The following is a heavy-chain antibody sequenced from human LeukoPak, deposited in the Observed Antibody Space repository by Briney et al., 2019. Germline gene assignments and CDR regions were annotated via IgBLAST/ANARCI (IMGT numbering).Heavy chain of an antibody. J-gene: IGHJ4*02. CDR1: GGSFSGYY. Sequence: SETLSLTCSVYGGSFSGYYWSWIRQPPGKGLEWIGEINHSGSTYYNPSLKSRVTISVDTSKNQFSLKLSSVTAADTAVYYCARDRTIAAAGTFDYWGQGTLVTVSS. D-gene: IGHD6-13*01. CDR2: INHSGST. V-gene: IGHV4-34*01. CDR3: ARDRTIAAAGTFDY.